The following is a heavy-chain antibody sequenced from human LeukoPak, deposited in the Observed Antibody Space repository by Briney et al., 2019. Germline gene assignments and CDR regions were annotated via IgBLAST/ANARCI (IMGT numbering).Heavy chain of an antibody. CDR3: AREARWGYYYGMDV. J-gene: IGHJ6*02. CDR1: VGSFSGYY. Sequence: PSETLSLTCAVSVGSFSGYYWSWICHPPGKRLEWIVEINHSGSTNYNPSLKSRVTISVDTSKNQFSLKLSSVTAADTAVYYCAREARWGYYYGMDVWGQGTTVTVSS. CDR2: INHSGST. V-gene: IGHV4-34*01. D-gene: IGHD7-27*01.